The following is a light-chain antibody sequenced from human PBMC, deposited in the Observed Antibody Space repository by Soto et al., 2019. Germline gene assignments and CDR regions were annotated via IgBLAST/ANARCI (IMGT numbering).Light chain of an antibody. V-gene: IGKV1-12*01. CDR3: QQANSFPIT. J-gene: IGKJ5*01. Sequence: DIQMTQSPSSLSASVGDRVTITCRASQGIVNWLAWYQQKPGKAPKLLIYAASSLQSGVPSRFSGSGSGTDFTLTISSLQPEDFAIYYCQQANSFPITFGQGTRLEIK. CDR2: AAS. CDR1: QGIVNW.